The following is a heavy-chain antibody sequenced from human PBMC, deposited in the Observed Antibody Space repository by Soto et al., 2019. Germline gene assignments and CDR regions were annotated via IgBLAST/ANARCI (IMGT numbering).Heavy chain of an antibody. CDR2: ISSSSSTI. CDR1: GFTFSSYS. CDR3: ARDRASYYYDSSGCYGY. D-gene: IGHD3-22*01. J-gene: IGHJ4*02. Sequence: EVQLVESGGGLVQPGGSLRLSCAASGFTFSSYSMNWVRQAPGKGLEWVSYISSSSSTIYYADSVKGRFTISRDNAKNSLYLQMNSLRDEDTAVYYCARDRASYYYDSSGCYGYWGQGTLVTVSS. V-gene: IGHV3-48*02.